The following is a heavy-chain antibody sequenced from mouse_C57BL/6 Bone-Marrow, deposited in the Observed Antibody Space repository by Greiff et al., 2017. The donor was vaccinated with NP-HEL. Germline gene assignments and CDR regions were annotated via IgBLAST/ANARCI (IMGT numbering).Heavy chain of an antibody. Sequence: QVQLKQSGAELVKPGASVKISCKASGYAFSSYWMNWVKQRPGKGLEWIGQIYPGDGDTNYNGKFKGKATLTADNSSSTAYMQLSSLTSEDSAVYFCAREGYYYGSTLDYWGQGTTLTVSS. D-gene: IGHD1-1*01. V-gene: IGHV1-80*01. CDR1: GYAFSSYW. CDR2: IYPGDGDT. CDR3: AREGYYYGSTLDY. J-gene: IGHJ2*01.